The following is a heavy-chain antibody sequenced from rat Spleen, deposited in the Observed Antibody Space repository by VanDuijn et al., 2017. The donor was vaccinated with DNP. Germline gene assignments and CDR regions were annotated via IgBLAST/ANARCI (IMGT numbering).Heavy chain of an antibody. CDR1: AYSITTNY. CDR3: ARWSRYFDY. V-gene: IGHV3-1*01. CDR2: ISYSGST. Sequence: EVQFQESGPGRVKPSQSLSLTCSVTAYSITTNYWAWIRKFPGNKMEYIGHISYSGSTNYNPSLKSRFSITRDTSKNQFFLQLNSVTTEDTATYYCARWSRYFDYWGQGVMVTVSS. J-gene: IGHJ2*01.